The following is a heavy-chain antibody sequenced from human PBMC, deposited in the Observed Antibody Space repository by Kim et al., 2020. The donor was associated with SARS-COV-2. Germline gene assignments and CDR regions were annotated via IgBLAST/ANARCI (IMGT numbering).Heavy chain of an antibody. Sequence: GGSLRLSCAVSGFTIDDYAMHWVRQAPGKGLEWVSGISWNSGSIGYADSVKGRFTISRDNAKNSVYLQMNSLRAEDTALYYCAKEAGYYYGMDVWGQGTTDTVSS. V-gene: IGHV3-9*01. CDR2: ISWNSGSI. D-gene: IGHD3-10*01. CDR3: AKEAGYYYGMDV. CDR1: GFTIDDYA. J-gene: IGHJ6*02.